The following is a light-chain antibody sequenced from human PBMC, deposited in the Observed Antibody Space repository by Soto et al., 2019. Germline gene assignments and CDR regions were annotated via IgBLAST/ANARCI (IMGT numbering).Light chain of an antibody. J-gene: IGLJ1*01. CDR3: SSYTSSSTLYV. V-gene: IGLV2-14*01. CDR1: RSDVGGYNY. CDR2: DVS. Sequence: QSALTQPAFVSGSHGQSITISCTGTRSDVGGYNYVSWYQQHPGKAPKLMIYDVSDRPSGVSNRFSGSKSGNTASLTISGLQAEDEADYYCSSYTSSSTLYVFGTGTKLTVL.